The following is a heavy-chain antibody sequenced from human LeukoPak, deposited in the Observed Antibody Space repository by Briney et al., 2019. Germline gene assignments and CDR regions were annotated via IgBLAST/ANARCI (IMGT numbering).Heavy chain of an antibody. CDR2: ISASSSTM. D-gene: IGHD6-19*01. V-gene: IGHV3-48*04. CDR1: GFTFSSFS. Sequence: GGSLRLSCVASGFTFSSFSMNWVRQAPGKGLEWISYISASSSTMYYADSVKGRFTISRDNAKNSLYLQMNSLRAEDSAVYYCATRGSSGWYIDYWGQGTLVTVSS. CDR3: ATRGSSGWYIDY. J-gene: IGHJ4*02.